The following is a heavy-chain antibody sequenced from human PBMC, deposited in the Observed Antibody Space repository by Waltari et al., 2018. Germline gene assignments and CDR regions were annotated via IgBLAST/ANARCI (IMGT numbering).Heavy chain of an antibody. J-gene: IGHJ4*02. CDR1: GYSFTTYW. CDR2: IYPGYSYT. Sequence: EVQLVQSGAEVKKPGESLKISCKGSGYSFTTYWSGWVRQMPGKGLEWMGIIYPGYSYTRYNPSFQGQVTISADTSITTAYLQWSSLKASDTAIYYCARLLPYTNDWQPPDYWGQGTRVTVSS. CDR3: ARLLPYTNDWQPPDY. V-gene: IGHV5-51*01. D-gene: IGHD2-2*02.